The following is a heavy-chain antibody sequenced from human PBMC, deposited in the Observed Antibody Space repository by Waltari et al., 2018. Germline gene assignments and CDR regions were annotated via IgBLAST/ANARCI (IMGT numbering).Heavy chain of an antibody. V-gene: IGHV4-59*08. D-gene: IGHD3-10*01. J-gene: IGHJ3*02. CDR3: ARRYYGSGSYYNPYAFDI. CDR2: IYHSGST. CDR1: GGSISSYY. Sequence: QVQLQESGPGLVKPSETLSLTCTVSGGSISSYYWSWIRQPPGKGLEWIGSIYHSGSTYYNPSLKSRVTISVDTSKNQFSLKLSAVTAADTAVYYCARRYYGSGSYYNPYAFDIWGQGTMVTVSS.